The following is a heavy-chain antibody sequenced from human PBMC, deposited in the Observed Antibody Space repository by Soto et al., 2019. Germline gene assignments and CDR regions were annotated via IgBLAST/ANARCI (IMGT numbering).Heavy chain of an antibody. V-gene: IGHV3-21*01. CDR3: ARGVTAWPLAYGLDV. CDR1: GFSFSTYR. J-gene: IGHJ6*02. Sequence: LRLSCAAPGFSFSTYRMIWDRQAPGKGLAWVSSISSRSDTYYADSVKGRFTISRDNAQNSVYLQMDSLRAEDAAVYYGARGVTAWPLAYGLDVWGQGTAVTVSS. D-gene: IGHD2-21*02. CDR2: ISSRSDT.